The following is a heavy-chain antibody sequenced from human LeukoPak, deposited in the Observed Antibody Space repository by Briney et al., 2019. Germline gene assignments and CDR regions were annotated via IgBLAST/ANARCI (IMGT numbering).Heavy chain of an antibody. Sequence: GESLKISCKGSGYSFTSYWIGWVRQMPGKGLEWMGIIYPGDSDTRYSPSFQGQVTISADKSISTVYLQWSSLKASDTAMYYCARTSVAAAGTGYYYYGMDVWGQGTTVTVSS. CDR2: IYPGDSDT. V-gene: IGHV5-51*01. D-gene: IGHD6-13*01. CDR3: ARTSVAAAGTGYYYYGMDV. CDR1: GYSFTSYW. J-gene: IGHJ6*02.